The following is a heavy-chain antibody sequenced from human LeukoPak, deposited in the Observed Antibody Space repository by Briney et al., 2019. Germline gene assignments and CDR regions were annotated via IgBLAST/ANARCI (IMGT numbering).Heavy chain of an antibody. CDR2: ISTYNGNT. CDR3: ARTPRYDFWSGYSNWFDP. V-gene: IGHV1-18*01. D-gene: IGHD3-3*01. CDR1: DYTFTKYG. J-gene: IGHJ5*02. Sequence: GASVTVSCKASDYTFTKYGLSWVRQTPGQGVEWMGWISTYNGNTIYAQNLQGRVTITTDTSTSTAYMELRSLRSDDTAVYYCARTPRYDFWSGYSNWFDPWGQGTLVTVSS.